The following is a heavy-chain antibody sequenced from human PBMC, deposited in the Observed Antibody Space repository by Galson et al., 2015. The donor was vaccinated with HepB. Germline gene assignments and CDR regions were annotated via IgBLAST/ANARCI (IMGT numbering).Heavy chain of an antibody. Sequence: SLRLSCAASGFTFSSYAMHWVRQAPGKELEWVAVMSYDGSNKYYADSVKGRFTISRDNSKNTLYLQMNSLRAEDTAVYYCAREGYYYDSSGYYNVWGQGTTVTVSS. D-gene: IGHD3-22*01. CDR1: GFTFSSYA. V-gene: IGHV3-30-3*01. CDR3: AREGYYYDSSGYYNV. J-gene: IGHJ6*02. CDR2: MSYDGSNK.